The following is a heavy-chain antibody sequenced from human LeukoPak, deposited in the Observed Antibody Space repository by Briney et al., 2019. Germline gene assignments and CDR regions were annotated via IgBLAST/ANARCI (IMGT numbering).Heavy chain of an antibody. Sequence: GGSLRLSCAASGFTFSSYWMNWVRQAPGKGLEWVANIRQDGDTKYYVDSVKGRFTISRDNAMNSLYLQMNSLRAEDTAIYYCARSLPYGTTWYGRSDFWGQGTLVTVPS. D-gene: IGHD6-13*01. CDR1: GFTFSSYW. J-gene: IGHJ4*02. CDR3: ARSLPYGTTWYGRSDF. V-gene: IGHV3-7*03. CDR2: IRQDGDTK.